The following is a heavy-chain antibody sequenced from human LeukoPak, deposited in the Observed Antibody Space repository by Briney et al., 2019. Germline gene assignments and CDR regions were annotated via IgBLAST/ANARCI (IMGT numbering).Heavy chain of an antibody. D-gene: IGHD3-22*01. CDR1: GGTFSSNA. J-gene: IGHJ4*02. CDR3: TSRPEGYYYDSSGYFDY. CDR2: IIPIFGTA. V-gene: IGHV1-69*05. Sequence: STVKVSCKASGGTFSSNAISWLRQAPGQGLEWMGGIIPIFGTANYAQKFQGRVTITTDESTSTAYMELSSLRSEDTAVYYCTSRPEGYYYDSSGYFDYWGQGTLVTVSS.